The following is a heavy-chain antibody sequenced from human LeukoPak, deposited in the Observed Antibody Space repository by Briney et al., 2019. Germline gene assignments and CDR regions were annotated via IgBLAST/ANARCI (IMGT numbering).Heavy chain of an antibody. CDR2: IIPILGIA. V-gene: IGHV1-69*04. CDR1: GGTFSSYA. CDR3: ARRRGDILTGSRNWFDP. D-gene: IGHD3-9*01. Sequence: GASVTVSCKASGGTFSSYAISWVRQAPGQGLEWMGRIIPILGIANYAQKFQGRVTITADKSTSTAYMELSSLRSEDTAVYYCARRRGDILTGSRNWFDPWGQGTLVTVSS. J-gene: IGHJ5*02.